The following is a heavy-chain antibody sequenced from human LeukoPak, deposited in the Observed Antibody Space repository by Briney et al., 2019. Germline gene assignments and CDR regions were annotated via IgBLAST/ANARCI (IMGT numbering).Heavy chain of an antibody. D-gene: IGHD6-13*01. Sequence: SVKVSCKASGGTFSSYAISWVRRAPGQGLEWMGGIIPIFGTANYAQKFQGRVTITADKSTSTAYMELSSLRSEDTAVYYCATGGIIAAAHNWFDPWGQGTLVTVSS. J-gene: IGHJ5*02. CDR1: GGTFSSYA. CDR3: ATGGIIAAAHNWFDP. CDR2: IIPIFGTA. V-gene: IGHV1-69*06.